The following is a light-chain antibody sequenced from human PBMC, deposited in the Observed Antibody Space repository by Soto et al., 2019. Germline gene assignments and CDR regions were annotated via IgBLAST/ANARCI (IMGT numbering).Light chain of an antibody. CDR1: QSVTTF. J-gene: IGKJ4*01. CDR3: QQRTNWPLT. Sequence: EIVLTQSPVTLSLSPGERATPPCRASQSVTTFLAWYQQKPGQAPRLLIYDASKRATGIPARFSGSGSGTDFTLTISSLEPEDFAVYYCQQRTNWPLTFGGGTKVEIK. V-gene: IGKV3-11*01. CDR2: DAS.